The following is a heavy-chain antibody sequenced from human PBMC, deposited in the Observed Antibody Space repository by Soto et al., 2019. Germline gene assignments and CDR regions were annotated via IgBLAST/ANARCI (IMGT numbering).Heavy chain of an antibody. V-gene: IGHV5-51*01. CDR1: GYSFTSYW. Sequence: GESLKISCKGSGYSFTSYWIGWVRQMPGKGLEWMGIIYPGDSDTRYSPSFQGQVTISADKSISTAYLQWSSLKASDTAMYYCARRSAGYCSSTSCSYYYYMDVWGKGTTVTVSS. CDR2: IYPGDSDT. CDR3: ARRSAGYCSSTSCSYYYYMDV. J-gene: IGHJ6*03. D-gene: IGHD2-2*01.